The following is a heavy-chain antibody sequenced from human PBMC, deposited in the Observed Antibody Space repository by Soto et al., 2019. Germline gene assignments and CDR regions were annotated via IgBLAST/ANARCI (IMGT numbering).Heavy chain of an antibody. D-gene: IGHD5-12*01. CDR1: GGTFSSYA. Sequence: QVQLVQSGAEVKKPGSSVKVSCKASGGTFSSYAISWVRQAPGQGLEWMGGIIPICATANYAQKFQGRVTITADESTSTAYMELSSLRYEDTAVYYCASSVAKYYYYGMDVWGQGTTVTVSS. CDR2: IIPICATA. V-gene: IGHV1-69*12. CDR3: ASSVAKYYYYGMDV. J-gene: IGHJ6*02.